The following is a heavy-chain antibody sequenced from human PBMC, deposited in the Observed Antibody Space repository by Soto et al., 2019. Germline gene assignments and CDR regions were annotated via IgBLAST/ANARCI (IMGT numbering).Heavy chain of an antibody. J-gene: IGHJ4*02. CDR3: ARGVHNTIFGVVSLDY. Sequence: QVQLQQWGAGLLKSSETLSLTCAVYGGSFSGYYWSWIRQPPGKGLEWIGEINHRGSTNYNPSLKSRVTISVDTSKNQLSLIQSSITAADAALYYCARGVHNTIFGVVSLDYWAQGTLVTVSS. V-gene: IGHV4-34*01. CDR2: INHRGST. CDR1: GGSFSGYY. D-gene: IGHD3-3*01.